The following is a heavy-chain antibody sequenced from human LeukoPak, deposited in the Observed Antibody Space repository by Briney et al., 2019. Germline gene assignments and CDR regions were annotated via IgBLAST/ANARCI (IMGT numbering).Heavy chain of an antibody. CDR2: IYTSGST. CDR3: AYSSSWYPPYYH. D-gene: IGHD6-13*01. V-gene: IGHV4-61*02. CDR1: GGSISSGSYY. J-gene: IGHJ5*02. Sequence: SETLSLTCTVSGGSISSGSYYWSWIRQPAGKGLEWIGRIYTSGSTNYNPSLKSRVTISVDTSKNQFSLKLSSVTAADTAVYYCAYSSSWYPPYYHWGQGTLVTVSS.